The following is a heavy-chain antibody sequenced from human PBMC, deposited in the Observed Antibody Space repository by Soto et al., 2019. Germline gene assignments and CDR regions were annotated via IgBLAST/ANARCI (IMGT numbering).Heavy chain of an antibody. D-gene: IGHD3-10*01. CDR2: ISYDGSNK. J-gene: IGHJ6*02. CDR1: GLTFSSYG. CDR3: ANEGGYYGSGSYSVGENYYGMDV. V-gene: IGHV3-30*18. Sequence: QVQLVESGGGVVQPGRSLRLSCAASGLTFSSYGMHWVRQAPGKGLEWVAVISYDGSNKYYADSVKGRFTISRDNYKNTLYLEINSRRAEDTAGYYCANEGGYYGSGSYSVGENYYGMDVWGQGTTVTVSS.